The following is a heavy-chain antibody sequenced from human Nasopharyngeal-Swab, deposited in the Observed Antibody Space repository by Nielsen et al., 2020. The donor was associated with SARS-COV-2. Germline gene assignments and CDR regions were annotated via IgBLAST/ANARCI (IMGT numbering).Heavy chain of an antibody. CDR3: ARDLVRVWSYVGTLDY. V-gene: IGHV3-33*01. J-gene: IGHJ4*02. CDR2: LWHDGSNV. D-gene: IGHD4-23*01. CDR1: GFSFSTYG. Sequence: GESLIISCAAPGFSFSTYGMHWVRQAPGKGPEWVAVLWHDGSNVGYADSVKGRFSISRDNSKNTLYLQMNSLRAEDTAMYYCARDLVRVWSYVGTLDYWGQGTLVTVSS.